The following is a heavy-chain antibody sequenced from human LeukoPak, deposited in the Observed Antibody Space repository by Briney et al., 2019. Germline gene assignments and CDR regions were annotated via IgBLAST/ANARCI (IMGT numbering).Heavy chain of an antibody. D-gene: IGHD3-22*01. J-gene: IGHJ5*02. V-gene: IGHV1-2*02. Sequence: ASVKVSCKASGYTFTGYYMHWVRQAPGQGLEWMGWINPNSGGTNYAQKFQGRVTMTRDTSISTAYMELSRLRSDDTAVYYCARDRVVISPKPNWFDPWGQGTLVTVSS. CDR2: INPNSGGT. CDR3: ARDRVVISPKPNWFDP. CDR1: GYTFTGYY.